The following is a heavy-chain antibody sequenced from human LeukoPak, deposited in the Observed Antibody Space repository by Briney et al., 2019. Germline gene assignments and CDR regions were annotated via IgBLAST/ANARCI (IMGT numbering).Heavy chain of an antibody. CDR1: GGSISSGDYY. Sequence: PSETLSLTCTVSGGSISSGDYYWSWIRQPPGKGLEWIGYIYYSGSTYYNPSLKSRVTISVDTSKNQFSLKLSSVTAADTAVYYCARDFYGSGSDAFDIWGQGTMVTVSS. J-gene: IGHJ3*02. V-gene: IGHV4-30-4*01. D-gene: IGHD3-10*01. CDR2: IYYSGST. CDR3: ARDFYGSGSDAFDI.